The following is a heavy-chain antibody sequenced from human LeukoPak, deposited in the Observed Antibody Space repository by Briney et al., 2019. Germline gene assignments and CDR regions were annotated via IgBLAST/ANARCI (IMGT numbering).Heavy chain of an antibody. CDR3: ARGTAQYDAFDI. CDR2: IGTAGDT. J-gene: IGHJ3*02. V-gene: IGHV3-13*01. CDR1: GFTFSSYD. Sequence: GSLRLSCAASGFTFSSYDMHWVRQATGKGVEWVSAIGTAGDTYYPGSVKGRFTVSRENAKNSLYLQMNSLRAGDTAVYYCARGTAQYDAFDIWGQGTMVTVSS. D-gene: IGHD2-2*01.